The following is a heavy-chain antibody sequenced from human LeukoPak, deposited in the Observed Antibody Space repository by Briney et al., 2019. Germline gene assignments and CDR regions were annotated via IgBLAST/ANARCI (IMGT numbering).Heavy chain of an antibody. J-gene: IGHJ6*02. D-gene: IGHD3-3*01. V-gene: IGHV3-21*01. Sequence: PGGSLRLSCAASGFTFSSYSMNWVRQAPAKGLEWVSSISSSSSYIYYADSVKGRFTISRDNAKNSLYLQMNSLRAEDTAVYYCARVHFGVVIYYYYGMDVWGQGTTVTVSS. CDR1: GFTFSSYS. CDR3: ARVHFGVVIYYYYGMDV. CDR2: ISSSSSYI.